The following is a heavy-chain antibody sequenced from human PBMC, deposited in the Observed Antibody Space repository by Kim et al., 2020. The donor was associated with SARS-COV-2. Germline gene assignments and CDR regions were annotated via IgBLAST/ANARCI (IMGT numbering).Heavy chain of an antibody. Sequence: ASVKVSCKASGYTFTSYAMNWVRQAPGQGLEWMGWINTNTGNPTYAQGFTGRFVFSLDTSVSTAYLQISSLKAEDTAVYYCARDPPMVTRRGRFDPWGQGTLVTVSS. V-gene: IGHV7-4-1*02. CDR2: INTNTGNP. CDR3: ARDPPMVTRRGRFDP. D-gene: IGHD3-16*01. J-gene: IGHJ5*02. CDR1: GYTFTSYA.